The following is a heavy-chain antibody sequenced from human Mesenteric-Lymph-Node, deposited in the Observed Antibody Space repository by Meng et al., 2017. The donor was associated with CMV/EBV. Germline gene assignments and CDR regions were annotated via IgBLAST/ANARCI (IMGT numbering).Heavy chain of an antibody. V-gene: IGHV4-39*01. D-gene: IGHD4-11*01. J-gene: IGHJ6*01. CDR2: LYYTGTT. CDR1: GASITSTIYY. Sequence: GSLRLSCTVSGASITSTIYYWGWLRQSPGKGLEWIGSLYYTGTTYHNPSLRSRVSISVDTSKNQFSLKLSSVTAADTAVYFCAKHPTASATIYYYYGMDVWGQGTTVTVSS. CDR3: AKHPTASATIYYYYGMDV.